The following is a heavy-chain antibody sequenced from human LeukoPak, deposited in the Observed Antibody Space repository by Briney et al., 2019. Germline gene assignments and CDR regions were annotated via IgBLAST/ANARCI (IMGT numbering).Heavy chain of an antibody. V-gene: IGHV3-21*01. CDR2: XSSSISYI. CDR1: GCTLRSNR. CDR3: ARDRLDSSGWYAGSQELSDY. D-gene: IGHD6-19*01. Sequence: GGSRRLSWAASGCTLRSNRMNWVGKAQGKGMEGVXSXSSSISYIYYADSVKGRFTISRDNAKNSLYLQMNSLRAEDTAVYYCARDRLDSSGWYAGSQELSDYWGQGTLVTVSS. J-gene: IGHJ4*02.